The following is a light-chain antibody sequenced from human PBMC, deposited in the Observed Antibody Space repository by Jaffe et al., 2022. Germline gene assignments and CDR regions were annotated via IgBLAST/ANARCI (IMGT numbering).Light chain of an antibody. CDR1: QSLSSRY. V-gene: IGKV3-20*01. Sequence: EIVLTQSPGTLSLSLGERATLSCRASQSLSSRYIAWYQQKPGHSPRLLIFGASSRAAGIPDRFSGSGSGTDYTLTITRLEPEDFAVYFCQQYHRSPLTFGGGTKVDLK. J-gene: IGKJ4*01. CDR3: QQYHRSPLT. CDR2: GAS.